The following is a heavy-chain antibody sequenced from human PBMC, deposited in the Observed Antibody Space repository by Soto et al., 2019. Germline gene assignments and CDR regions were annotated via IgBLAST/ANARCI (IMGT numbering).Heavy chain of an antibody. Sequence: GGSLRLSCAASGFTFSSYAMSWVRQAPGKGLEWVSAISGSGGSTYYADSVKGRFTISRDNSKNTLYLQMNSLRAEDTAVYYCAKVALSDSFSDIVLMVYAIYAFDYWGQGTLVTVSS. J-gene: IGHJ4*02. CDR1: GFTFSSYA. D-gene: IGHD2-8*01. V-gene: IGHV3-23*01. CDR3: AKVALSDSFSDIVLMVYAIYAFDY. CDR2: ISGSGGST.